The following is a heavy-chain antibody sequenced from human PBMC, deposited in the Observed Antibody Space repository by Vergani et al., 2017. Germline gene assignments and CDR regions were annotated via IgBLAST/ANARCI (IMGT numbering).Heavy chain of an antibody. CDR3: ARVRATESYCFDY. D-gene: IGHD1-26*01. J-gene: IGHJ4*02. V-gene: IGHV3-53*01. CDR2: IYSGGST. Sequence: EVQLVESGGGLIQPGFTVSSNYMSWVRQAPGKGLEWVSVIYSGGSTYYADSVKGRFTISRENSKNTLYLQMNSLRAEDTAVYYGARVRATESYCFDYWGQGTLVTVSS. CDR1: FTVSSNY.